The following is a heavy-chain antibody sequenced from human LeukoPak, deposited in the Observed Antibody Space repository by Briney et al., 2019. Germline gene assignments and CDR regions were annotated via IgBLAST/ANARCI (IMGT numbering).Heavy chain of an antibody. CDR3: AREKVAGTFSPVRYFQH. Sequence: GGSLRLSCAASGFTFSSYAMSWVRQAPGKGPEWVSGFSGSDGSAYYADSVKGRFTISRDNSKNTLYLQMNSLRAEDTAVYYCAREKVAGTFSPVRYFQHWGQGTLVTVSS. CDR2: FSGSDGSA. D-gene: IGHD6-19*01. V-gene: IGHV3-23*01. CDR1: GFTFSSYA. J-gene: IGHJ1*01.